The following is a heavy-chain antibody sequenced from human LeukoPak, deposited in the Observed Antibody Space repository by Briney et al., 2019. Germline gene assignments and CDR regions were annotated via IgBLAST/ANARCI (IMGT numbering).Heavy chain of an antibody. Sequence: PGGSRRPSWAASGFTFSRYGLHWVRQATGKGLEWVSAIGTAGDTYYPGSVKGRFTISRENAKNSLYLQMNSLRAWDTAVYYCARGGGGTTYYYGSGSYYYDYWGQGTLVTVSS. CDR2: IGTAGDT. J-gene: IGHJ4*02. V-gene: IGHV3-13*04. CDR1: GFTFSRYG. D-gene: IGHD3-10*01. CDR3: ARGGGGTTYYYGSGSYYYDY.